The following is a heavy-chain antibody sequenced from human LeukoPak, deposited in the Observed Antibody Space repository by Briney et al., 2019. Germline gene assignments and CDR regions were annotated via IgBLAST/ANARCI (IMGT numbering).Heavy chain of an antibody. J-gene: IGHJ4*02. Sequence: GGSLRLSCAASGFTFTSYEMNWVRQAPGKGLEWVSYISSSGSTIYYADSVKGRFTVSRDNAKNSLYLQMNSLRAEDTAVYYFARRYCSSTSCTLDYWGQGTLVTVSS. CDR3: ARRYCSSTSCTLDY. D-gene: IGHD2-2*01. CDR2: ISSSGSTI. CDR1: GFTFTSYE. V-gene: IGHV3-48*03.